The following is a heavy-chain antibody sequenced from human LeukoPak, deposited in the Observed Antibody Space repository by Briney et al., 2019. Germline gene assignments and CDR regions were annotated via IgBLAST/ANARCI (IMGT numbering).Heavy chain of an antibody. J-gene: IGHJ6*03. CDR3: ARAGVGVVVPAAAYYYYYYMDV. Sequence: ASVKVSCKASGYTFTSYDINWVRQATGQGLEWMGWMNPNSGNTGYAQKFQGRVTMTGNTSISTAYMELSSLRSEDTAVYYCARAGVGVVVPAAAYYYYYYMDVWGKGTTVTVSS. D-gene: IGHD2-2*01. CDR2: MNPNSGNT. CDR1: GYTFTSYD. V-gene: IGHV1-8*01.